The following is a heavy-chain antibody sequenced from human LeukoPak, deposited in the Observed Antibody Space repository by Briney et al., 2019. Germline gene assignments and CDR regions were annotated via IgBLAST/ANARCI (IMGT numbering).Heavy chain of an antibody. CDR2: IYYNGDT. D-gene: IGHD3-16*02. Sequence: SETLPLTCTVSGAPLSSNSFYSGWIRQPPGKGLEWIGTIYYNGDTFYNPSLKSRVTMSVGTSASQFSLKLPSVTAADTAVYYCAVLLYRHYHWFDSWGRGTLVSVSS. V-gene: IGHV4-39*01. CDR3: AVLLYRHYHWFDS. J-gene: IGHJ5*01. CDR1: GAPLSSNSFY.